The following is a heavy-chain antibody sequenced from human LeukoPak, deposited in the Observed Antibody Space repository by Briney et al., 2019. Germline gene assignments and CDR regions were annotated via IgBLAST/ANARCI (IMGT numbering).Heavy chain of an antibody. D-gene: IGHD2-2*01. CDR3: AKHSVSQYQLLVRSYYFDY. J-gene: IGHJ4*02. CDR1: GFTFSSYA. V-gene: IGHV3-23*01. Sequence: GGSLRLSCAASGFTFSSYAMSWVRQAPGKGLEWVSAISGSGGSTYYADSVKGRFTIPRDNSKNTLYLQMNSLRAEDTAVYYCAKHSVSQYQLLVRSYYFDYWGQGTLVTVSS. CDR2: ISGSGGST.